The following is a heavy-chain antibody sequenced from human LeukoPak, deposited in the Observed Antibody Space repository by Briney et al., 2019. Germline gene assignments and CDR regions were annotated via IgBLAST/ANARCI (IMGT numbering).Heavy chain of an antibody. D-gene: IGHD6-13*01. Sequence: SETLSLTCTVSGGSISSSSYYWGWIRQPPGKGLEWIGSIYYSGCTYYNPSLKSRVTISVDTSKNQFSLKLSSVTAADTAVYYCARCSAASLDNWFDPWGQGTLVTVSS. CDR3: ARCSAASLDNWFDP. V-gene: IGHV4-39*07. J-gene: IGHJ5*02. CDR2: IYYSGCT. CDR1: GGSISSSSYY.